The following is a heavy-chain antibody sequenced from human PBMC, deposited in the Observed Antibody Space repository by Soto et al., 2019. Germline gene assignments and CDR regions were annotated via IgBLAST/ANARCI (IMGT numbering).Heavy chain of an antibody. CDR3: AHNIAWFGELSAFDY. CDR1: GFSLSTSGVG. V-gene: IGHV2-5*01. Sequence: SGPTLVKPTQTLTLTCTFSGFSLSTSGVGVGWIRQPPGKALEWLALIYWNDDKRYSPSLKSRLTITKDTSKNQVVLTMTNMDPVDTATYYCAHNIAWFGELSAFDYWGQGTLVTVSS. CDR2: IYWNDDK. J-gene: IGHJ4*02. D-gene: IGHD3-10*01.